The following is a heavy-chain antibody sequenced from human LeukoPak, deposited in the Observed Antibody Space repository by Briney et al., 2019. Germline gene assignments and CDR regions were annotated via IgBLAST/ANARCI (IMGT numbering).Heavy chain of an antibody. J-gene: IGHJ3*02. CDR3: AKGEDGGAFDI. Sequence: GGSLRLSCAASGFTFSSYGMHWVRQAPGKGLEWVAVIWYDGSNKYYADSVKGRFTISRDNSKNTLYLQMNNLRAEDTAVYYCAKGEDGGAFDIWGQGTMVTVSS. CDR1: GFTFSSYG. D-gene: IGHD3-16*01. CDR2: IWYDGSNK. V-gene: IGHV3-30*02.